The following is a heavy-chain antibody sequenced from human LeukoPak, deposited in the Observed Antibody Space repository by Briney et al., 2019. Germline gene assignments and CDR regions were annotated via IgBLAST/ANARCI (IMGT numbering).Heavy chain of an antibody. CDR2: ISLDGRNQ. CDR3: AREYYTRDFDY. D-gene: IGHD3-3*01. V-gene: IGHV3-30*03. CDR1: GFTVSSDY. Sequence: GGSLRLSCAASGFTVSSDYMTWVRQAPGKGLECVAVISLDGRNQNYADSVKGRFTISRDNPKNTLSLQMNSLRAEDTAVYYCAREYYTRDFDYWGQGTLVTVSS. J-gene: IGHJ4*02.